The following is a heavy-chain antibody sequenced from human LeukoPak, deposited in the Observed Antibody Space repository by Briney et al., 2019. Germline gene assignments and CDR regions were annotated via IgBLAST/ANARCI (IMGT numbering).Heavy chain of an antibody. CDR1: GFTFSSYG. V-gene: IGHV3-33*01. Sequence: PGGSLRLSCAASGFTFSSYGMHWVRQAPGKGLEWVAVIWYDGSNKYYADSVKGRFTISRDNSKSTLYLQMNSLRAEDTAVYYCARDQVSGYFDYWGQGTLVTVSS. D-gene: IGHD6-6*01. CDR2: IWYDGSNK. CDR3: ARDQVSGYFDY. J-gene: IGHJ4*02.